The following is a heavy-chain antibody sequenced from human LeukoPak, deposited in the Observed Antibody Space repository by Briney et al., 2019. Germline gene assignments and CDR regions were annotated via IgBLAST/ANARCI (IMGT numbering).Heavy chain of an antibody. J-gene: IGHJ5*02. Sequence: HPGGSLRLSCAASGFTFDDYAMHWVRQAPGKGLEWVSGISWNSGSIGYADSVKGRFTISRDNSKNTLYLQMNSLRAEDTAVYYCAKDIGVVEPNWFDPWGQGTLVTVSS. D-gene: IGHD3-16*01. CDR2: ISWNSGSI. CDR1: GFTFDDYA. V-gene: IGHV3-9*01. CDR3: AKDIGVVEPNWFDP.